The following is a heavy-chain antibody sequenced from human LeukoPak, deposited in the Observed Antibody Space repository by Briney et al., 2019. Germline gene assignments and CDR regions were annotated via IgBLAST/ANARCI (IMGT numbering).Heavy chain of an antibody. V-gene: IGHV1-69*13. J-gene: IGHJ4*02. CDR2: IIPIFGTA. CDR3: AAIRPTQFCGGDCYSEGYFDY. D-gene: IGHD2-21*02. Sequence: GASVKVSCKASGGTFSSYAISWVRQAPGQGLEWMGGIIPIFGTANYAQKFQGRVTITADESTSTAYMELSSLRSEDTAVYYCAAIRPTQFCGGDCYSEGYFDYWGQGTLVTVSS. CDR1: GGTFSSYA.